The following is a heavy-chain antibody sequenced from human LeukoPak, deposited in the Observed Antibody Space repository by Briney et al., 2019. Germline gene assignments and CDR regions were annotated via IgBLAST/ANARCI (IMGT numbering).Heavy chain of an antibody. CDR1: GGSFSGYY. V-gene: IGHV4-34*01. CDR3: ARTNYGDHATPPYFDY. Sequence: SETLSLTCAVYGGSFSGYYWSWIRQPPGKGLEWIGEINHIGSTNYNPSLKSRVTISVDTSKNQFSLKLSAVTAPDTAVYYCARTNYGDHATPPYFDYWGPGTLVTVSS. CDR2: INHIGST. D-gene: IGHD4-17*01. J-gene: IGHJ4*02.